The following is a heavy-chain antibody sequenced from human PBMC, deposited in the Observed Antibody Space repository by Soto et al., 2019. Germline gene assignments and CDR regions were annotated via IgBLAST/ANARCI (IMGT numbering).Heavy chain of an antibody. CDR1: GYTFTSYG. J-gene: IGHJ6*02. CDR2: ISAYNGNT. Sequence: ASVKVSCKASGYTFTSYGISWVRQAPGQGLEWMGWISAYNGNTNYAQKLQGRVTMTTDTSTSTAYMELRSLRSDDTVVYYCARDGLTGTTKQAFYYYYGMDVWGQGTTVTVSS. V-gene: IGHV1-18*04. D-gene: IGHD1-7*01. CDR3: ARDGLTGTTKQAFYYYYGMDV.